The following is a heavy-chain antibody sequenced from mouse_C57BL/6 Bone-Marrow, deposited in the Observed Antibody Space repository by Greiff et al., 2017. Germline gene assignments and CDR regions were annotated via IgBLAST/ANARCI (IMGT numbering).Heavy chain of an antibody. CDR3: ARPTVVEDYFYY. CDR2: IDPSDSYT. CDR1: GYTFTSYW. J-gene: IGHJ2*01. D-gene: IGHD1-1*01. V-gene: IGHV1-59*01. Sequence: QVQLQQPGAELVRPGTSVKLSCKASGYTFTSYWMHWVKQRPGQGLEWIGVIDPSDSYTNYNQKFKGKATLTVDTSSSTAYMQLSSLTSEDSAVYYCARPTVVEDYFYYWCQGTTLTVSS.